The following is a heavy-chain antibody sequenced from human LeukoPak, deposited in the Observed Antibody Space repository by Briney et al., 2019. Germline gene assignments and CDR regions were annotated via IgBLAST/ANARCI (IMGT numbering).Heavy chain of an antibody. D-gene: IGHD6-19*01. J-gene: IGHJ4*02. CDR1: GFIFNHYA. CDR3: ARDRGIGWSLD. CDR2: IWSDGTNR. Sequence: GTSLRLSCEASGFIFNHYALHWVRQAPHKGLEWVAVIWSDGTNRYYADSVKGRFSIFRDDSQKRVFLQMNSLRAEDTAVYYCARDRGIGWSLDWGQGTLVTVSS. V-gene: IGHV3-33*01.